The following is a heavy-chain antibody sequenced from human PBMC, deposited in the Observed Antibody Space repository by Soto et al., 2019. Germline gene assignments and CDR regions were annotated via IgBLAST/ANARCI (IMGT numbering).Heavy chain of an antibody. J-gene: IGHJ6*02. CDR2: ISGNGDST. CDR1: GFTFSSYW. Sequence: GGSLRLSCAASGFTFSSYWMSWVRQAPGKGLEWVSAISGNGDSTFYADSVQGRFTISRDNSKKTLYLQMNSLRAEDTAVYYCARERPDLEMDVWGQGTTVTVSS. V-gene: IGHV3-23*01. CDR3: ARERPDLEMDV. D-gene: IGHD3-3*01.